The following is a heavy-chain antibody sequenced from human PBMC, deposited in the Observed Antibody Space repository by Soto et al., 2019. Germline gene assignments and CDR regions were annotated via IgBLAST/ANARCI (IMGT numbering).Heavy chain of an antibody. Sequence: SETLSLTCTVSGGSISSYYWSWIRQPPGKGLEWIGYIYYSGSTNYNPSLKSRVTISVDTSKNQFSLKLSSVTAADTAVYYCARVISGYDSYYYYYYMDVWGKGTTVTVSS. D-gene: IGHD5-12*01. V-gene: IGHV4-59*08. CDR3: ARVISGYDSYYYYYYMDV. J-gene: IGHJ6*03. CDR2: IYYSGST. CDR1: GGSISSYY.